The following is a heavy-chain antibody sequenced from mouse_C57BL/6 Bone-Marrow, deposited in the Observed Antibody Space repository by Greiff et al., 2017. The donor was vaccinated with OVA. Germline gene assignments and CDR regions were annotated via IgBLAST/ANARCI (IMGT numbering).Heavy chain of an antibody. D-gene: IGHD2-3*01. CDR2: IRSKSNNYAT. Sequence: EVKVVESGGGLVQPKGSLKLSCAASGFSFNTYAMNWVRQAPGKGLEWVARIRSKSNNYATYYADSVKDRFTISRDDSESMLYLQMNNLKTEDTAMYYCVRQGDGYFYAMDYWGQGTSVTVSS. V-gene: IGHV10-1*01. CDR3: VRQGDGYFYAMDY. J-gene: IGHJ4*01. CDR1: GFSFNTYA.